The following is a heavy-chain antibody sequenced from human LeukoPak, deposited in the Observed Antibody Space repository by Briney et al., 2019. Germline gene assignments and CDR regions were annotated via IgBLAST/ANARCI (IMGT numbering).Heavy chain of an antibody. V-gene: IGHV3-21*01. J-gene: IGHJ4*02. D-gene: IGHD6-19*01. Sequence: GGSLRLSCAASGFTVSNKYMTWVRQAPGKGLEWVSSITSHSSYISYADSVKGRFTLSRDNAKNSLYLQMNSLRAEDTAVYYCARDGGYTSGWYDYWGQGTLVTVSS. CDR1: GFTVSNKY. CDR2: ITSHSSYI. CDR3: ARDGGYTSGWYDY.